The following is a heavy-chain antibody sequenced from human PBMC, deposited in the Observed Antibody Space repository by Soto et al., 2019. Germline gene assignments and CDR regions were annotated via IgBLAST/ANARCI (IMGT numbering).Heavy chain of an antibody. J-gene: IGHJ3*02. Sequence: ESGGGVVQPGRSLRLSCAASGFTFSSYGMHWVRQAPGKGLEWVAVIWYDGSNKYYADSVKGRFTISRDNSKNTLYLQMNSLRAEDTAVYYCARDGYCSGGSCYSGAFDIWGQGTMVTVSS. CDR2: IWYDGSNK. D-gene: IGHD2-15*01. CDR3: ARDGYCSGGSCYSGAFDI. CDR1: GFTFSSYG. V-gene: IGHV3-33*01.